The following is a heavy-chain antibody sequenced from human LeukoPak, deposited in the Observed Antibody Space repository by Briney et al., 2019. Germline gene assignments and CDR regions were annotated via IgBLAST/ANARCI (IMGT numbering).Heavy chain of an antibody. CDR3: ARDMVHDYGVHDDY. D-gene: IGHD4-17*01. Sequence: PGESLRLSCAASGFTFSDYYMSWIRQAPGKGLEWVSYISSSGSTIYYADSVKGRFTISRDNAKNSLYLQMNSLRAEDTAVYYCARDMVHDYGVHDDYWGQGTLVSVSS. CDR2: ISSSGSTI. CDR1: GFTFSDYY. V-gene: IGHV3-11*01. J-gene: IGHJ4*02.